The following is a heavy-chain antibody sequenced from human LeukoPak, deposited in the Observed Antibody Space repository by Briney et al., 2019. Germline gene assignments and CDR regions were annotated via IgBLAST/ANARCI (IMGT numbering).Heavy chain of an antibody. CDR1: GFTFGDYA. J-gene: IGHJ4*02. Sequence: SLRLSCTASGFTFGDYAMSWFRQAPGKGLEWVGFIRSKAYGGTTEYAASVKGRFTISRDDSKSIAYLQMNSLKTEDTAVYYCSYSYGQGFDYWGQGTLVTVSS. CDR2: IRSKAYGGTT. CDR3: SYSYGQGFDY. D-gene: IGHD5-18*01. V-gene: IGHV3-49*03.